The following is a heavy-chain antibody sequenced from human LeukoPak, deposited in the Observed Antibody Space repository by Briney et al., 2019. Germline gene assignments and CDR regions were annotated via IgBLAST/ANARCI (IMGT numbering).Heavy chain of an antibody. J-gene: IGHJ4*02. CDR2: MNPNSGNT. CDR1: GYTFTSYD. D-gene: IGHD7-27*01. CDR3: ARSLTGDPIDY. V-gene: IGHV1-8*03. Sequence: ASVKVSCKASGYTFTSYDINWVRQATGQGLEWMGWMNPNSGNTGYAQKFQGRVTITRSTSISTAYMELSSLRSEDTAVYYCARSLTGDPIDYWGQGTLVTVSS.